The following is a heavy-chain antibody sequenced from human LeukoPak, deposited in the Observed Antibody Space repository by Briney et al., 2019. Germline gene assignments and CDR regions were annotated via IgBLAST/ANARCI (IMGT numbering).Heavy chain of an antibody. V-gene: IGHV1-69*13. CDR3: ARETMITFGGVIVDKGGFDY. Sequence: GASVKVSCKASGYTFTSYGISWVRQAPGQGLEWMGGIIPIFGTANYAQKFQGRVTITADESTSTAYMELSSLRAEDTAVYYCARETMITFGGVIVDKGGFDYWGQGTLVTVSS. D-gene: IGHD3-16*02. J-gene: IGHJ4*02. CDR2: IIPIFGTA. CDR1: GYTFTSYG.